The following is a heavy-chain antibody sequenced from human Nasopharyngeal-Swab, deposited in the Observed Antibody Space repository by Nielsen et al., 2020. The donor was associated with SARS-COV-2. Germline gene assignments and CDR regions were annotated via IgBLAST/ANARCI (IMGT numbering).Heavy chain of an antibody. CDR2: INHSGST. J-gene: IGHJ4*02. Sequence: SETLSLTCAVYGGSFGGYYWSWIRQPPGKGLEWIGEINHSGSTNYNPSLKSRVTISVDTSKNQFSLKLSSVTAADTAVYYCASGLGVVTLFDYWGQGTLVTVSS. CDR1: GGSFGGYY. CDR3: ASGLGVVTLFDY. V-gene: IGHV4-34*01. D-gene: IGHD4-23*01.